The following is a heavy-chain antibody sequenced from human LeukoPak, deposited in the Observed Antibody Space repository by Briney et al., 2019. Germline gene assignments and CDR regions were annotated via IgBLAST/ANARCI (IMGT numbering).Heavy chain of an antibody. CDR2: ISGSGSST. J-gene: IGHJ4*02. D-gene: IGHD1-1*01. CDR1: GFAFSSYA. CDR3: MKLERLTYFDY. Sequence: AGGSLRLSCAASGFAFSSYAMSWVRQAPGKGLEWVSAISGSGSSTYYAASVKGRFTISRDNSKNTLYLQMNSLKTEDTAVYYCMKLERLTYFDYWGQGTLVTVSS. V-gene: IGHV3-23*01.